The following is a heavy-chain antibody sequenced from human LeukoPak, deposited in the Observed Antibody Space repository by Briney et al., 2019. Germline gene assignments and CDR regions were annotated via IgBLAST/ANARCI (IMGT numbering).Heavy chain of an antibody. J-gene: IGHJ5*02. CDR1: GDSVSSNSAA. CDR2: TYYRSKWYN. V-gene: IGHV6-1*01. D-gene: IGHD3-10*01. Sequence: SQTLSLTCAISGDSVSSNSAAWNWIRQSPSRGLEWLGRTYYRSKWYNDYAVSVKSRITINPDTSKNQFSLQLNSVTPEDTAVYYCARDGITMVRGVNPRGWFDPWGQGTLVTVSS. CDR3: ARDGITMVRGVNPRGWFDP.